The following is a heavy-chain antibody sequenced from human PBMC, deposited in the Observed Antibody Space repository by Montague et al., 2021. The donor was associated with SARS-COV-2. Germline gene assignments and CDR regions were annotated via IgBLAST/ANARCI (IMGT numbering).Heavy chain of an antibody. CDR3: ARALVPEEWLFGGDYYYYMDA. CDR1: GGSISSYY. J-gene: IGHJ6*03. CDR2: IYYSGST. V-gene: IGHV4-59*01. Sequence: SETLSLTCTVSGGSISSYYWSWIRQPPGKGLECIGYIYYSGSTNYNPSLKSRVTISVDTSKNQFSLKLSSVTAADTAVYYCARALVPEEWLFGGDYYYYMDAWGKGTTVTVSS. D-gene: IGHD3-3*01.